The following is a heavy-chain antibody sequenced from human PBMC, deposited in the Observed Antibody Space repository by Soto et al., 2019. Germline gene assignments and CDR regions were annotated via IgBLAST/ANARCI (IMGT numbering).Heavy chain of an antibody. CDR1: GGSISSYY. Sequence: SETLSLTCTVSGGSISSYYWSWIRQPPGKGLEWIGYIYYSGSTNYNPSLKSRVTISVDTSKNQFSLKLSSVTAADTAMYYCARIEMASIKWGRGTLVTVSS. CDR2: IYYSGST. J-gene: IGHJ4*02. V-gene: IGHV4-59*01. CDR3: ARIEMASIK.